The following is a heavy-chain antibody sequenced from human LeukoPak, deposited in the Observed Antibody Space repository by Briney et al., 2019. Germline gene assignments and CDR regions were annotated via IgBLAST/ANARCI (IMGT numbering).Heavy chain of an antibody. CDR1: GGSISSSSYY. CDR2: IYYSGST. Sequence: SETLSLTCTISGGSISSSSYYWDWSRQYPGKGLEWLVTIYYSGSTYYNASLKSRLFISVDTSNNQFSLGLSFVTAADTAVYYCARRRYYDATGYLDWGQGTLITVSS. V-gene: IGHV4-39*01. J-gene: IGHJ1*01. CDR3: ARRRYYDATGYLD. D-gene: IGHD3-22*01.